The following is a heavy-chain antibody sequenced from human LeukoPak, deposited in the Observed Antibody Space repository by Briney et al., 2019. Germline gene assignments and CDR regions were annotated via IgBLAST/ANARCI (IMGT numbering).Heavy chain of an antibody. Sequence: PSETLSLTCTVSGGSISSYYWSWIRQPAGKGLEWIGRIYTSGSTNYNPSLKSRVTISVDTSKNQFSLKLSSVTAADTAVYYCASLRDGYNKAYYFDYWGQGTLVTVSS. D-gene: IGHD5-24*01. CDR2: IYTSGST. V-gene: IGHV4-4*07. CDR1: GGSISSYY. J-gene: IGHJ4*02. CDR3: ASLRDGYNKAYYFDY.